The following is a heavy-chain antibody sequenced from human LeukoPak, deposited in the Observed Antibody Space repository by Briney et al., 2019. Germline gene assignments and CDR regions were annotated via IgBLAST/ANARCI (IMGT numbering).Heavy chain of an antibody. J-gene: IGHJ3*02. V-gene: IGHV3-23*01. D-gene: IGHD6-13*01. CDR2: ISGSGGST. Sequence: GGSLRLSCAASGFTFSSYAMSWVRQAPGKGLERVSAISGSGGSTYYADSVKGRFTISRDNSKNTLYLQMNSLRAEDTAVYYCAKGWYSSSWYSDDAFDIWGQGTMVTVSS. CDR1: GFTFSSYA. CDR3: AKGWYSSSWYSDDAFDI.